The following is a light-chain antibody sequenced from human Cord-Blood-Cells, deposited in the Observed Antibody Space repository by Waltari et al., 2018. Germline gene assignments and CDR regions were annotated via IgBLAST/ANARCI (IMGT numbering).Light chain of an antibody. V-gene: IGLV2-14*03. Sequence: QSALTQPASVSGPPGQSITISCTGTSSDVGGSNYVSWYQQHPGKAPKLMIYAVSNRPSGVSNRFAGSKSGNAASLTISGLQAEDEADYYCSSDTSSSTLVFGTGTKVTVL. CDR3: SSDTSSSTLV. CDR1: SSDVGGSNY. CDR2: AVS. J-gene: IGLJ1*01.